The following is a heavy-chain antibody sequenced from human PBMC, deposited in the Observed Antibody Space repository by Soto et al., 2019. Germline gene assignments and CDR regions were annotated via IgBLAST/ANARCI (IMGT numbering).Heavy chain of an antibody. J-gene: IGHJ4*02. Sequence: GGSLRLSCAASGFTFSNAWMSWVRQAPGKGLEWVGRIKSKTDGGTTDYAAPVKGRFTISRDDSKNTLYLQMNSLKTEDTAVYYCTTDFPLVVPAAEPLRTKKVDYWGQGTLVTVSS. D-gene: IGHD2-2*01. CDR3: TTDFPLVVPAAEPLRTKKVDY. CDR2: IKSKTDGGTT. CDR1: GFTFSNAW. V-gene: IGHV3-15*01.